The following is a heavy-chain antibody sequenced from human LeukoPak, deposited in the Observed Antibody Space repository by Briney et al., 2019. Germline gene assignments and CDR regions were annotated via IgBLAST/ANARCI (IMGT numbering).Heavy chain of an antibody. J-gene: IGHJ4*02. CDR1: RCTVSSNY. CDR2: IDSGGYT. D-gene: IGHD6-19*01. Sequence: PGGSLRLSCAASRCTVSSNYMNWVRQAPGKGLEWVSLIDSGGYTYYADSVKGRFTISRDNSKNTLYLQMSSLRVEDTAVYYCARGGSGWYAFDSWGQGTLVTVSS. V-gene: IGHV3-66*01. CDR3: ARGGSGWYAFDS.